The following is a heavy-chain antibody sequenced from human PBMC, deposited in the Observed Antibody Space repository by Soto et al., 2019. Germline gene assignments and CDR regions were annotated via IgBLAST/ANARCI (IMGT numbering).Heavy chain of an antibody. CDR1: GRSISSYY. J-gene: IGHJ4*02. V-gene: IGHV4-59*08. CDR3: ARYYFDSSGYLRSLDH. Sequence: PETLSLTCTVHGRSISSYYSSCIRQPPGKGLEWIGYIYYSGSTNYNPSLKNRVAISVDTSKNQFSLKLSSVTASDTAVYYCARYYFDSSGYLRSLDHWGQGTLVTVSS. CDR2: IYYSGST. D-gene: IGHD3-22*01.